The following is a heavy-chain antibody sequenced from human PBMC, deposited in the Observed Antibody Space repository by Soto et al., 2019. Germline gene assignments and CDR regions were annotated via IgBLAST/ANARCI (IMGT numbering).Heavy chain of an antibody. CDR2: IRSKAYGGTT. Sequence: PGGSLRLACTASGFTFGDYAMSWFRQAPGKGLEWVGFIRSKAYGGTTEYAASVKGRFTISRDDSKSIAYLQMNSLKTEDTAVYYCTTEGEYPRDDDFWSGQNAIYGMDVWGQGTTVTVSS. CDR1: GFTFGDYA. D-gene: IGHD3-3*01. J-gene: IGHJ6*02. CDR3: TTEGEYPRDDDFWSGQNAIYGMDV. V-gene: IGHV3-49*03.